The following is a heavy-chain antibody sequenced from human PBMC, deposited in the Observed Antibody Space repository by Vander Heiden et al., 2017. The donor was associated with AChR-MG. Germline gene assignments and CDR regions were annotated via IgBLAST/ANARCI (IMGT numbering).Heavy chain of an antibody. CDR3: ARDDVEVGNGFDI. V-gene: IGHV3-33*01. D-gene: IGHD2-2*01. Sequence: QVQLVESGGGVVQPGRSLRLSCAAYGFTFSSYGMHWARQAPGKGLEWVALILYDGSYQYYADSVKGRFTISRDNSKNTLDLQMNSLRFEDTAVYYCARDDVEVGNGFDIWGQGTMVTVSS. J-gene: IGHJ3*02. CDR2: ILYDGSYQ. CDR1: GFTFSSYG.